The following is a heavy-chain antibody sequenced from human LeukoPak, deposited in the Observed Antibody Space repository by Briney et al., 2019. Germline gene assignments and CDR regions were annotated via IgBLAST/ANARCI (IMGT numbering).Heavy chain of an antibody. Sequence: GGSLRLSCAASGFTFSSYSMNWVRQAPGKGLEWVSSISSSSSYIYYADSVKGRFTISRDNAKNSLYLQMNSLRAEDTAVYYCAREGDFDWLLSGSFDYWGQGTLVTVSS. CDR2: ISSSSSYI. CDR3: AREGDFDWLLSGSFDY. J-gene: IGHJ4*02. D-gene: IGHD3-9*01. CDR1: GFTFSSYS. V-gene: IGHV3-21*01.